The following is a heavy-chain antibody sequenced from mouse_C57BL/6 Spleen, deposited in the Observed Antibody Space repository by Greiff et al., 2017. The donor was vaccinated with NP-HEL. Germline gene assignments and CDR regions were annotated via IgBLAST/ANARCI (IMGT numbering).Heavy chain of an antibody. J-gene: IGHJ1*03. D-gene: IGHD1-1*01. CDR1: GYSFTDYN. Sequence: EVKLMESGPELVKPGASVKISCKASGYSFTDYNMNWVKQSNGKSLEWIGVINPNYGTTSYNQKFKGKATLTVDQSSSTAYMQLNSLTSEDSAVYYCARSDYYGSRSDWYFDVWGTGTTVTVSS. CDR3: ARSDYYGSRSDWYFDV. V-gene: IGHV1-39*01. CDR2: INPNYGTT.